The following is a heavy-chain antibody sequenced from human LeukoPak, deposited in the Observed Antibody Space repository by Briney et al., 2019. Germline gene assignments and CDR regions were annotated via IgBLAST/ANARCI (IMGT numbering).Heavy chain of an antibody. D-gene: IGHD3-9*01. J-gene: IGHJ5*02. CDR1: GYTFISYY. CDR3: ARDFVEVRYFDWLLSPSGFDP. Sequence: ASVKVSCKASGYTFISYYMHWVRQAPGQGLEWMGIINPSGGSTSYAQKFQGRVTMTRDTSTSTVYMELSSLRSEDTAVYYCARDFVEVRYFDWLLSPSGFDPWGQGTLVTVSS. CDR2: INPSGGST. V-gene: IGHV1-46*01.